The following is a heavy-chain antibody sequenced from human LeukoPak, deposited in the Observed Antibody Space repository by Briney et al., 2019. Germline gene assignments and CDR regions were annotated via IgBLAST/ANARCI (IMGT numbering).Heavy chain of an antibody. J-gene: IGHJ4*02. Sequence: GAPVKVSCKASGYTFTSYYMHWVRQAPGQRLDWMGWINPNSGGTNYAQKFQGRVTMTRDTSISTAYMELSRLRSDDTAVYYCARDHAYCSGGSCYSPLYYFDYWGQGTLVTVSS. CDR3: ARDHAYCSGGSCYSPLYYFDY. CDR2: INPNSGGT. D-gene: IGHD2-15*01. V-gene: IGHV1-2*02. CDR1: GYTFTSYY.